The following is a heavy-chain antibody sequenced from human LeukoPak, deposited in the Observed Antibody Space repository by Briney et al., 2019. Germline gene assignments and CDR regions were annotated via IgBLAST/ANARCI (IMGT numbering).Heavy chain of an antibody. V-gene: IGHV4-34*01. Sequence: SETLSLTCAVYGGSLSDHYWSWFRQPPGKGLEWIGEINPRGSTIYNPSLKSRVTISVDTTKNQFSLNLSSVTAADTAVYYCAREPGYCSGGSCYGGWFDPWGQGTLVTVSS. J-gene: IGHJ5*02. D-gene: IGHD2-15*01. CDR3: AREPGYCSGGSCYGGWFDP. CDR1: GGSLSDHY. CDR2: INPRGST.